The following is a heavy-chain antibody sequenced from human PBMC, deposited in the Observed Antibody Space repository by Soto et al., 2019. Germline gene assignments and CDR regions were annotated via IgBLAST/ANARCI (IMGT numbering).Heavy chain of an antibody. CDR2: ISAYNGNT. Sequence: ASVKVSCKASGYTFTSYGISWVRQAPGQGLEWMGWISAYNGNTNYAQKLQGRVTMTTDTSTSTAYMELRSLRSDDTAVYYCARARVGPPTRKKEGMGPFYGMDVWGQGTTVTVSS. D-gene: IGHD6-13*01. J-gene: IGHJ6*02. V-gene: IGHV1-18*01. CDR1: GYTFTSYG. CDR3: ARARVGPPTRKKEGMGPFYGMDV.